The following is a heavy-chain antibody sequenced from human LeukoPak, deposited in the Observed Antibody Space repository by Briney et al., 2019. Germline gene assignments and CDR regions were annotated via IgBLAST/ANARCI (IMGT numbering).Heavy chain of an antibody. Sequence: GGYLRLSCAASGFTFSSYSMKWVRQAPGKGLEWVSSISDSSTYVYYADSVKGRFTISRDNAKNSLSLQMNSLRAEDTAVYFCARDLDGYYYDSSDDYWGQGTLVTVSS. CDR2: ISDSSTYV. CDR3: ARDLDGYYYDSSDDY. D-gene: IGHD3-22*01. CDR1: GFTFSSYS. J-gene: IGHJ4*02. V-gene: IGHV3-21*01.